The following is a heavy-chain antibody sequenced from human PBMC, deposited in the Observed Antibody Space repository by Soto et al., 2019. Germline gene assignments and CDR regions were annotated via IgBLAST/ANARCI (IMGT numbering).Heavy chain of an antibody. CDR1: GFTFDDYT. CDR2: ISWDGGST. J-gene: IGHJ4*02. CDR3: AKARLGRNYDILTGPIDY. V-gene: IGHV3-43*01. D-gene: IGHD3-9*01. Sequence: GGSLRLSCAASGFTFDDYTMHWVRQAPGKGLEWVSLISWDGGSTYYADSVKGRFTISRDNSKNSLYLQMNSLRTEDTALYYCAKARLGRNYDILTGPIDYWGQGTLVTVSS.